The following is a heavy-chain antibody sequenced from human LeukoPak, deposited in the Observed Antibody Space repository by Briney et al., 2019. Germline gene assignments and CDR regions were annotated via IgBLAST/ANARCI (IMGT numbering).Heavy chain of an antibody. V-gene: IGHV4-4*09. CDR1: GGSICSYY. CDR2: IYTSGST. D-gene: IGHD3-10*01. CDR3: ARLLWFGELLYWFDP. Sequence: SETLSLTCTVSGGSICSYYWSWIRQPPGKGLEWIGYIYTSGSTNYNPSLKSRVTISVDTSKNQFSLKLSSVTAADTAVYYCARLLWFGELLYWFDPWGQGTLVTVSS. J-gene: IGHJ5*02.